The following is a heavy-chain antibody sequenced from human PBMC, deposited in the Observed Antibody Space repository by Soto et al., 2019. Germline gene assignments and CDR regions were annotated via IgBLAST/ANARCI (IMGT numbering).Heavy chain of an antibody. CDR1: GGSFSGYC. Sequence: PSETLSLTCAVYGGSFSGYCWGWIRQLPGRGLGWIGEINHSGSTNYNPSLRSRGTMSVDTCKNQFALKRSSVTAADTDVYYCARLPKVAVAGKSDYWGQGTQVT. J-gene: IGHJ4*02. CDR2: INHSGST. CDR3: ARLPKVAVAGKSDY. D-gene: IGHD6-19*01. V-gene: IGHV4-34*01.